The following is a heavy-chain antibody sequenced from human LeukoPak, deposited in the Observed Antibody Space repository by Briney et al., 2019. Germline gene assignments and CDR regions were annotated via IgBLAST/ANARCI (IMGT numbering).Heavy chain of an antibody. J-gene: IGHJ5*02. CDR3: ARGGWFHDR. V-gene: IGHV4-4*02. CDR2: IYHSGST. D-gene: IGHD6-19*01. CDR1: GGSISSSNW. Sequence: SETLSLTCAVSGGSISSSNWWSWVRQPPGKGLEWIGEIYHSGSTNYNSSLKSRVTISVDTSKNQFSLKMISVTTADTAVYFCARGGWFHDRWGQGTLVTVSS.